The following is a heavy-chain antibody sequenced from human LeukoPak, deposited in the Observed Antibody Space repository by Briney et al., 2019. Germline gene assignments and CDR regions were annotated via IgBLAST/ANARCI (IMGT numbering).Heavy chain of an antibody. D-gene: IGHD3-10*01. J-gene: IGHJ4*02. CDR3: AKDKNGITMVRAFDY. Sequence: GGSLRLSCAASGFTFSSYAMHWVRQAPGKGLEWVAVISYDGSNKYYADSVKGRFTISRDNSKNTLYLQMNSLRAEDTAVYYCAKDKNGITMVRAFDYWGQGTLVTVSS. CDR1: GFTFSSYA. V-gene: IGHV3-30*04. CDR2: ISYDGSNK.